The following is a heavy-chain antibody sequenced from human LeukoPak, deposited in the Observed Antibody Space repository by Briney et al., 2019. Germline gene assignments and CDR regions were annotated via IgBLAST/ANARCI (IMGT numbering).Heavy chain of an antibody. D-gene: IGHD2-8*01. V-gene: IGHV3-30-3*01. CDR2: ISYDGSNK. Sequence: GGSLRLSCAASGFTFSSYAMHWVRQAPGKGLEWVAVISYDGSNKYYADSVKGRFTISRDNSKNTLYLQMNSLRAEDTAVYYCARPLVRTRYYFDYWGQGILVTVSS. CDR3: ARPLVRTRYYFDY. J-gene: IGHJ4*02. CDR1: GFTFSSYA.